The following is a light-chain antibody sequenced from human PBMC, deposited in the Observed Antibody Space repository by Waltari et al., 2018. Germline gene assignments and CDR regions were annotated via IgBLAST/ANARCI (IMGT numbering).Light chain of an antibody. V-gene: IGLV3-25*03. Sequence: SFALTQPPSVSVSPGQTARIPCSGEAVSTHQSAWYQQKPGQAPVLVIYKDTERPSGIPERLSGSSSGTTVTLTISGVQAEDEADYFCQSADGTTNSVVFGGGTKLTVL. J-gene: IGLJ2*01. CDR1: AVSTHQ. CDR2: KDT. CDR3: QSADGTTNSVV.